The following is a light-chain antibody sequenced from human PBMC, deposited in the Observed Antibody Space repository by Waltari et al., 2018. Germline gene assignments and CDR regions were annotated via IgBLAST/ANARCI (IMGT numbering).Light chain of an antibody. Sequence: SSELTQGPDVSVALGQTVKITCQGASLRTSYASWYQVKPGQAPVLGLLGKEKRPSGVPDRISGYSSGTTSSLTITGAQAEDEADYYCHSRKGRDNQVVFGGGTKLTVL. J-gene: IGLJ3*02. CDR2: GKE. V-gene: IGLV3-19*01. CDR3: HSRKGRDNQVV. CDR1: SLRTSY.